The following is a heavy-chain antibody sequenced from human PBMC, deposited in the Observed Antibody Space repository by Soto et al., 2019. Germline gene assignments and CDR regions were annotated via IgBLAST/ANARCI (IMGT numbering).Heavy chain of an antibody. V-gene: IGHV1-69*13. D-gene: IGHD2-8*01. Sequence: GASVKVSCKASGGTFSSYAISWVRQAPGQGLEWMGGIIPIFGTANYAQKFQGRVTITADESTSTAYMELSSLRSEDTAVYYCARVGYCTNGVCPADYYYYYGMDVWGQGTTVTVSS. J-gene: IGHJ6*02. CDR3: ARVGYCTNGVCPADYYYYYGMDV. CDR2: IIPIFGTA. CDR1: GGTFSSYA.